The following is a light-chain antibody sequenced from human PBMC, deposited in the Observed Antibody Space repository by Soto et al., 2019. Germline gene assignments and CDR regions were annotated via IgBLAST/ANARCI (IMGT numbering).Light chain of an antibody. CDR1: QSFSSN. CDR3: QQYNNWPRT. CDR2: GAS. Sequence: EIVMTQSPATLSVSPGERATLCCRASQSFSSNLAWYQQKPGQAPRLLIYGASTRATGIPARFSGSGSGTEFTLTISSLQSEDFAVYYCQQYNNWPRTFGQGTKVDIK. V-gene: IGKV3-15*01. J-gene: IGKJ1*01.